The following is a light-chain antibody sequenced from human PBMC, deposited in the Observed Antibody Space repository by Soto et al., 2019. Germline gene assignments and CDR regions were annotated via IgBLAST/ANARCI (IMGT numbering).Light chain of an antibody. CDR3: QQYNTYWT. CDR2: EAA. CDR1: QNINWY. V-gene: IGKV1-5*03. J-gene: IGKJ1*01. Sequence: DIQMTQSPSTLSASVGDRVTITCRASQNINWYLAWYQRKPGKAPKLLISEAASLPRGVPSRFSGSGSGTEFTLTISSLQPDDFATYYCQQYNTYWTFGQGTKVDIK.